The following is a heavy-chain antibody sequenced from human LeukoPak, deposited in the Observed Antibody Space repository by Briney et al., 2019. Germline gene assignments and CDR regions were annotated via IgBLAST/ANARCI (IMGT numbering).Heavy chain of an antibody. CDR3: ARTAGMAVAGSRQYFDY. CDR1: GGLISSSSYY. D-gene: IGHD6-19*01. Sequence: PSETLSLTCTVSGGLISSSSYYWGWIRQPPGKGLEWIGSFYYSGSTYYNPSLNSRVAISVDMSKNQFSLKLSSVTAADTAMYYCARTAGMAVAGSRQYFDYWGQGTLVAVSS. V-gene: IGHV4-39*01. J-gene: IGHJ4*02. CDR2: FYYSGST.